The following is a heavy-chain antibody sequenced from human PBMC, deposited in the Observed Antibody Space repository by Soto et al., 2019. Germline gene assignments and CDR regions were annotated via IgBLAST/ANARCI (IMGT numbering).Heavy chain of an antibody. CDR1: GGSVSSGTYY. J-gene: IGHJ5*02. Sequence: SETLSLTCSVSGGSVSSGTYYWSWIRQPPGKRLEWIGHIHYSGTTIYNPSLKSRVTISVDRSQEQFSLKLSSVTAADTAIYYCARDSPATMDLFDPWGQGTLVTVSS. D-gene: IGHD2-15*01. CDR2: IHYSGTT. CDR3: ARDSPATMDLFDP. V-gene: IGHV4-61*01.